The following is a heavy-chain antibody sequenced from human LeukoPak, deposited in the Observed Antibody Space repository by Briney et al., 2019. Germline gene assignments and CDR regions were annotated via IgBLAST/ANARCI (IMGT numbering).Heavy chain of an antibody. CDR1: GGTFNSYA. CDR3: ARSQLGDYDILTGYYLADY. CDR2: IIPIFGTA. D-gene: IGHD3-9*01. J-gene: IGHJ4*02. V-gene: IGHV1-69*13. Sequence: SVKVSCKASGGTFNSYAISWVRQAPGQGLEWMGGIIPIFGTANYAQKFQGRVTITADESTSTAYMELSSLRSEDTAVYYCARSQLGDYDILTGYYLADYWGQGTLVTVSS.